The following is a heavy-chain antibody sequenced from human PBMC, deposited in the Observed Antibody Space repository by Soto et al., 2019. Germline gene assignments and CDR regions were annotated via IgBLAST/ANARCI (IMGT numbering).Heavy chain of an antibody. V-gene: IGHV1-46*01. D-gene: IGHD2-2*02. CDR3: ARDRVDIVVVPGAIREVDV. Sequence: ASVKVSCKASGYTFTSYYMHWVRQAPGQGLEWMGIINPRGGSTSNARNCQGRVTTTRDTSTSTVDIEQNSLRSENTAVYSCARDRVDIVVVPGAIREVDVWAEGTTVTVSS. CDR2: INPRGGST. CDR1: GYTFTSYY. J-gene: IGHJ6*02.